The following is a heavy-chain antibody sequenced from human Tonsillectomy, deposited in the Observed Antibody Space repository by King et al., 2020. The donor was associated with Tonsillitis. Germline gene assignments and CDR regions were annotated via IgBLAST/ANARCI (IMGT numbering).Heavy chain of an antibody. CDR3: ARYGGPGDQFDS. V-gene: IGHV4-30-2*01. D-gene: IGHD3-16*01. J-gene: IGHJ4*02. CDR1: GGSIRVGGYC. CDR2: IYHSGLS. Sequence: QLQESGPGLVKPSQTLSLTCTVSGGSIRVGGYCWSWIRQTPGKGLEWIGYIYHSGLSAYSPSLESRVTMSIDVSKSHFSLNLKSVTAADTAIYYCARYGGPGDQFDSWGQGTQVTVAS.